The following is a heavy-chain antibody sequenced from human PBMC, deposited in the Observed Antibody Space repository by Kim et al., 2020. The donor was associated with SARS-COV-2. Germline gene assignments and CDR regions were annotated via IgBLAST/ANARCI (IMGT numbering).Heavy chain of an antibody. J-gene: IGHJ5*02. CDR2: IYYSGST. Sequence: SETLSLTCTVSGGSISSYYWSWIRQPPGKGLEWIGYIYYSGSTNYNPSLKSRVTISVDTSKNQFSLKLSSVTAADTAVYYCARDWVGGSYSSGWYVGAARSRRGFDPWGQGTLVTVSS. V-gene: IGHV4-59*01. CDR3: ARDWVGGSYSSGWYVGAARSRRGFDP. CDR1: GGSISSYY. D-gene: IGHD6-19*01.